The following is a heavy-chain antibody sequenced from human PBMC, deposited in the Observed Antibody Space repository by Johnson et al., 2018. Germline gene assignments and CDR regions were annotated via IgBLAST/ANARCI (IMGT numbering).Heavy chain of an antibody. D-gene: IGHD2-21*02. CDR1: GYNFTTYD. CDR3: ASDCGDDCDAFDI. CDR2: LIPDTDNT. Sequence: QVQLVQSGAEVKKPGASVKVSCKASGYNFTTYDINWVRQATGQGLEWMGWLIPDTDNTAYAQKFQGRIKMTNDISISTAYMELSRLTSEDTAVYYCASDCGDDCDAFDIWGQGTMVTVSS. V-gene: IGHV1-8*01. J-gene: IGHJ3*02.